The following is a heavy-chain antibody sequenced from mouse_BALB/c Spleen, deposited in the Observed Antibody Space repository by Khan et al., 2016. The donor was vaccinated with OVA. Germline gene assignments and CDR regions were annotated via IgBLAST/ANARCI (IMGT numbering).Heavy chain of an antibody. CDR1: GYSITSDYA. D-gene: IGHD2-3*01. J-gene: IGHJ4*01. CDR2: INYSGST. Sequence: VQLQQSGPGLVNPSQSLSLTCTVTGYSITSDYAWNWIRQFPGNKLEWMGYINYSGSTNYNPALKSRISITRDTSKNQFFLRLNSVTTEDTATYYCSRDGSRYNYAMDYWGQGTSVTVSS. V-gene: IGHV3-2*02. CDR3: SRDGSRYNYAMDY.